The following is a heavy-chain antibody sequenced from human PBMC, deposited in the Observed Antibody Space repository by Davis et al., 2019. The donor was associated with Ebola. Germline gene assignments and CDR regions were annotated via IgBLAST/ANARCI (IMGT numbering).Heavy chain of an antibody. CDR1: GFTFSSYA. CDR3: AKDTAIYDILTGYYNVHAFDY. CDR2: ISGSGGST. J-gene: IGHJ4*02. Sequence: GESLKISCAASGFTFSSYAMSWVRQAPGKGLEWVSAISGSGGSTYYADSVKGRFTISRDNSKNTLYLQMNSLRAEDTAVYYCAKDTAIYDILTGYYNVHAFDYWGQGTLVTVSS. V-gene: IGHV3-23*01. D-gene: IGHD3-9*01.